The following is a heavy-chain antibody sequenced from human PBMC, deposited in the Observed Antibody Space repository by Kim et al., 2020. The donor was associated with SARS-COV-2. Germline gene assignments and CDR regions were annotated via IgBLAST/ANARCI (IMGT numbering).Heavy chain of an antibody. V-gene: IGHV3-33*01. CDR3: ARDLLVGATSYGMDV. D-gene: IGHD1-26*01. CDR2: IWYDGSNK. CDR1: GFTFSSHG. J-gene: IGHJ6*02. Sequence: GGSLRLSCAASGFTFSSHGMHWVRQAPGKGLEWVAVIWYDGSNKYYAASVKGRFTISRDNSKNTLYLQMNSLRVEDTAVYYCARDLLVGATSYGMDVWGQGSTVSVSS.